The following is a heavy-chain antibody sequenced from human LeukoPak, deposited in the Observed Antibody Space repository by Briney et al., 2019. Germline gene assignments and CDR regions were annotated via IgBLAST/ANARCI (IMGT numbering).Heavy chain of an antibody. J-gene: IGHJ4*02. CDR3: ARDLGYSSGPNY. CDR2: INWNGGST. Sequence: PGGSLRLSCAASGFTFDDYGMSWVRQAPGKGLEWVSGINWNGGSTDYADSVKGRFIISRDNAKNSLYLQMNSLRAEDTAVYYCARDLGYSSGPNYWGQGTRVTVSS. V-gene: IGHV3-20*04. D-gene: IGHD6-19*01. CDR1: GFTFDDYG.